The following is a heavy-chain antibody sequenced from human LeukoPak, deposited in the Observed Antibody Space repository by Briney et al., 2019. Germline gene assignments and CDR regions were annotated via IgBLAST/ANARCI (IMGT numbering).Heavy chain of an antibody. CDR3: ARQLDRFDY. CDR2: INHSGST. D-gene: IGHD1-1*01. J-gene: IGHJ4*02. Sequence: SETLSLTCTVSGGSISSSSYYWSWIRQPPGKGLEWIGEINHSGSTNYNPSLKSRVTISVDTSKNQFSLKLSSVTPEDTAVYYCARQLDRFDYWGQGTLVTVSS. V-gene: IGHV4-39*01. CDR1: GGSISSSSYY.